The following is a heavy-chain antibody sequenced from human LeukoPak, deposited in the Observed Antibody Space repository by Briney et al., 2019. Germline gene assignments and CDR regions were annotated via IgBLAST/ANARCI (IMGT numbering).Heavy chain of an antibody. D-gene: IGHD3-22*01. V-gene: IGHV1-69*13. CDR2: IIPIFGTA. J-gene: IGHJ4*02. CDR3: ARVRLPYYYDSSGYYDSRTYYFDY. Sequence: ASVKVSCKASGGTFSSYAISWVRQAPGQGLEWMGGIIPIFGTANYAQKFQGRVTITADESTSTAYMELSSLRSEDTAVYYCARVRLPYYYDSSGYYDSRTYYFDYWGQGTLVTVSS. CDR1: GGTFSSYA.